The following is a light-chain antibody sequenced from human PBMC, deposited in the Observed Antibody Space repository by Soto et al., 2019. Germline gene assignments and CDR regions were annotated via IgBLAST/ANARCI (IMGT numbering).Light chain of an antibody. CDR1: SSDVGGYNF. CDR3: CAYAGSDTLL. CDR2: DVT. Sequence: QSALTQPRSVSGSPGHSVTISCTGSSSDVGGYNFVSWFQLHPGQAPKLMIYDVTKRPSGVPARFSGSKSGNTASLTISGLQAEDEAEYYCCAYAGSDTLLFGGGTKVTVL. V-gene: IGLV2-11*01. J-gene: IGLJ2*01.